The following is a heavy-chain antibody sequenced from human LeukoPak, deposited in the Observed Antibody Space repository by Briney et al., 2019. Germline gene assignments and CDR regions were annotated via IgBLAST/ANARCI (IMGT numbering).Heavy chain of an antibody. Sequence: GGSLRLSCAASGFTFSGYSMNWVRQAPGKGLEWVSYISSSSSTIYYADSVKGRFTISRDNAKNSLYLQMNSLRAEDTAAYYCARVTYDFWSSPTYYMDVWGKGTTVTVSS. CDR1: GFTFSGYS. D-gene: IGHD3-3*01. J-gene: IGHJ6*03. CDR3: ARVTYDFWSSPTYYMDV. CDR2: ISSSSSTI. V-gene: IGHV3-48*01.